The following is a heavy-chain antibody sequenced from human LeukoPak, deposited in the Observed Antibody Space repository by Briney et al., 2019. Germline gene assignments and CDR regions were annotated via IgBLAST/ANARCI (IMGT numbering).Heavy chain of an antibody. Sequence: GSSVKASCKASGGTFSSYAISWVRQAPGQGLEWMGRIIPIFGTANYAQKFQGRVTITTDESTSTAYLELSSLRSEDTAVYYCARGPRDTVVRGVINFWFDPWGQGTLVTVSS. D-gene: IGHD3-10*01. J-gene: IGHJ5*02. CDR1: GGTFSSYA. V-gene: IGHV1-69*05. CDR3: ARGPRDTVVRGVINFWFDP. CDR2: IIPIFGTA.